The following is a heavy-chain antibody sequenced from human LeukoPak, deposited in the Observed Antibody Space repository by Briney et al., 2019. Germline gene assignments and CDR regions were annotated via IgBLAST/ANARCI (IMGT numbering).Heavy chain of an antibody. CDR1: GLTFSSYS. CDR2: ISSSSSYI. Sequence: GGSLRLSCAASGLTFSSYSMNWVRQAPGKGLEWVSSISSSSSYIYYADSVKGRFTISRDNAKNSLYLQMNSLRAEDTAVYYCARDPVYCSSTSCYPHNWFDPWGQGTLVTVSS. D-gene: IGHD2-2*01. J-gene: IGHJ5*02. V-gene: IGHV3-21*01. CDR3: ARDPVYCSSTSCYPHNWFDP.